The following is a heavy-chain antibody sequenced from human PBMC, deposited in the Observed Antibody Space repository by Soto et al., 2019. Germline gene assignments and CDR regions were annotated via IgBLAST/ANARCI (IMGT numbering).Heavy chain of an antibody. CDR2: IYSGGST. CDR3: ARAYGYGDLYYYGMDV. Sequence: PXGIMRLSVAVSGFTLSCNEWSWGRPPREKGLEWVSVIYSGGSTYYADSVKGRFTISRDNSKNTLYLQMNSLRAEDTAVYYCARAYGYGDLYYYGMDVWGQGTTVTVSS. J-gene: IGHJ6*02. V-gene: IGHV3-53*01. D-gene: IGHD4-17*01. CDR1: GFTLSCNE.